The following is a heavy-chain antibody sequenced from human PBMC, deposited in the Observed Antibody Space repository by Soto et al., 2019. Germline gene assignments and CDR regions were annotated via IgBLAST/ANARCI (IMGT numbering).Heavy chain of an antibody. CDR3: ASLEGMVRRAIKGVY. V-gene: IGHV1-69*06. J-gene: IGHJ4*02. D-gene: IGHD3-10*01. Sequence: QVQLVQSGAEVKKPGSSVKVSCKASGGTFSSYAISWVRQGPGQGLEWMGGIIPILGTANYAQKFKRRVTITAKKYTTTDNIKLSSLRSEDTTEYYCASLEGMVRRAIKGVYWGQGTLVTVSS. CDR2: IIPILGTA. CDR1: GGTFSSYA.